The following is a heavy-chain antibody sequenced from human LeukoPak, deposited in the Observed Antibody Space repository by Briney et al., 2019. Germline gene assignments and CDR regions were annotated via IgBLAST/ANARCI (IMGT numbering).Heavy chain of an antibody. CDR3: ARLSTAVADSDY. CDR1: GFTFSTTW. J-gene: IGHJ4*02. Sequence: GGSLRLSCAASGFTFSTTWMNWVRQAPGKGLEWVANIKQDGNEKYYVDSVKGRFTISRDNAKNSLYLQMNSLRAEDTAVYYCARLSTAVADSDYWGQGTLVTVSS. D-gene: IGHD6-13*01. V-gene: IGHV3-7*01. CDR2: IKQDGNEK.